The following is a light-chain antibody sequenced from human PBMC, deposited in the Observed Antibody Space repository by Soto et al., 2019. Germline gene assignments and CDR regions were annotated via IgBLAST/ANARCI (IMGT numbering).Light chain of an antibody. CDR3: QTWGTGIRV. CDR2: IKSDGSH. V-gene: IGLV4-69*01. CDR1: TGHSSYA. J-gene: IGLJ3*02. Sequence: QLVLTQSPSASASLGASVTITCTLSTGHSSYAIAWHQQQPEKGPRYLMIIKSDGSHIKGDGIPDRFSGSSSGAERYLTISSLRFEDEADYYCQTWGTGIRVFGGGTKLTVL.